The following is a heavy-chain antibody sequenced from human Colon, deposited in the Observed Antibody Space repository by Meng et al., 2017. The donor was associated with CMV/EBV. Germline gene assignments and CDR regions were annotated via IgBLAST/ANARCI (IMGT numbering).Heavy chain of an antibody. CDR2: LYSGGST. CDR1: ESVVSSNY. D-gene: IGHD3/OR15-3a*01. CDR3: ASLPLIMIFGGKPRDMDV. J-gene: IGHJ6*02. V-gene: IGHV3-66*02. Sequence: SCATSESVVSSNYISWVRQAPGKGLEWVSVLYSGGSTYYAASVKGRFTISRDISKNTLYPQMNSLRTEDTGVYYCASLPLIMIFGGKPRDMDVWGQGTTVTVSS.